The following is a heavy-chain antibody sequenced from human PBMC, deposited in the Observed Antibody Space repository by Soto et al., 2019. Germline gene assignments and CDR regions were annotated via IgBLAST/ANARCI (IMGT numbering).Heavy chain of an antibody. CDR2: ISGSGGST. V-gene: IGHV3-23*01. Sequence: EVQLLESGGGLVQPGGSLRLSCTASGFTFSSYAMNWVRQAPGKGLEWVSVISGSGGSTYYADSVKGRFTISRDNSKNKLYLQMNSLRDEDTAVYYCASRTSGWYLDYWGQGTLVTVSS. D-gene: IGHD6-19*01. CDR3: ASRTSGWYLDY. J-gene: IGHJ4*02. CDR1: GFTFSSYA.